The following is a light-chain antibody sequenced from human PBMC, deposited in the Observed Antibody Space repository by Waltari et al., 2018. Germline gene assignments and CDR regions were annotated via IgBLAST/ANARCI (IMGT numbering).Light chain of an antibody. CDR2: GKN. CDR3: NSRDTSGNHVV. J-gene: IGLJ2*01. V-gene: IGLV3-19*01. Sequence: SSELTQDPAVSVALGQTVRITCQGDSLRSYYASWYQQKPGQAPVLVIYGKNNRPSGLPDRFSGSTSGNTASLTISGAHAEDEADYYCNSRDTSGNHVVFGGGTKLTVL. CDR1: SLRSYY.